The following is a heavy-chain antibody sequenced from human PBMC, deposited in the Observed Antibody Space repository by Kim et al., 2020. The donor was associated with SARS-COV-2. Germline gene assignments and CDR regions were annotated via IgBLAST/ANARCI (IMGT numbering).Heavy chain of an antibody. CDR3: VKGQYSGYDGRFRGAFDY. Sequence: GGSLRLSCSASGFTFSSYAMHWVRQAPGKGLEYVSAISSNGGSTYYADSVKGRFTISRDNSKNTLYLQMSSLRAEDTAVYYCVKGQYSGYDGRFRGAFDYWGQGTLVTVSS. V-gene: IGHV3-64D*06. CDR1: GFTFSSYA. J-gene: IGHJ4*02. D-gene: IGHD5-12*01. CDR2: ISSNGGST.